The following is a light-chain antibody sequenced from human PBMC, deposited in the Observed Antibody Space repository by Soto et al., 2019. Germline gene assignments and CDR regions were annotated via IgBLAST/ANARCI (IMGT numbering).Light chain of an antibody. J-gene: IGKJ1*01. V-gene: IGKV3-15*01. CDR2: GAS. Sequence: EILMTQSPDTLSVSPGESATLSCRASQRVYSNLAWYQQRPGQAPRLLIYGASTRATGVPARFSGRGSGTEFTLNISSLQSEDFAVYYCQNHNHWVTWKVGQGTKVDI. CDR3: QNHNHWVTWK. CDR1: QRVYSN.